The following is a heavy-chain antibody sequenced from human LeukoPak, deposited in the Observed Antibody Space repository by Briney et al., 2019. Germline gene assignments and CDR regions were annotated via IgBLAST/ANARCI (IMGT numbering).Heavy chain of an antibody. J-gene: IGHJ4*02. D-gene: IGHD4-23*01. CDR2: MNPNSGNT. V-gene: IGHV1-8*01. CDR1: GYTFTSYD. CDR3: ARSGYGGNSFDY. Sequence: ASVKVSFNASGYTFTSYDINWVRHATGQGLEWMGWMNPNSGNTGYAQKFQGRVTMTRITSISTAYMELSSLRSEDTAVYYCARSGYGGNSFDYWGQGTLDTVSS.